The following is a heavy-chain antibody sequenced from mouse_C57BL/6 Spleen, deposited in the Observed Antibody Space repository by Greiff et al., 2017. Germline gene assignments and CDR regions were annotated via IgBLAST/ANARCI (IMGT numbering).Heavy chain of an antibody. D-gene: IGHD2-3*01. J-gene: IGHJ3*01. Sequence: EVKLVESGGGLVKPGGSLKLSCAASGFTFSDYGMHWVRQAPEKGLEWVAYISSGSSTIYYADTVKGRFTISRDNAKNTLFLQMTSLRSEDTAMYYCARPFDGYYNWCAYRGQGTLVTVSA. CDR3: ARPFDGYYNWCAY. V-gene: IGHV5-17*01. CDR1: GFTFSDYG. CDR2: ISSGSSTI.